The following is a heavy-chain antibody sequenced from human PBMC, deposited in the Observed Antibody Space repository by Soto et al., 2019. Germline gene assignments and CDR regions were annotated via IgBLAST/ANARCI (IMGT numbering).Heavy chain of an antibody. D-gene: IGHD2-15*01. CDR1: GFTLSTYD. V-gene: IGHV3-13*01. J-gene: IGHJ6*04. CDR2: LSYAGDT. Sequence: PGGSLRLSCAASGFTLSTYDMHWVRQATGKGLEWVAGLSYAGDTYYPGSVKGRFTVSRESAKNSLYLQMNSLTAGDTAVYYCARDDVLCDGGRCYGIPLDVWGKGTSVTVSS. CDR3: ARDDVLCDGGRCYGIPLDV.